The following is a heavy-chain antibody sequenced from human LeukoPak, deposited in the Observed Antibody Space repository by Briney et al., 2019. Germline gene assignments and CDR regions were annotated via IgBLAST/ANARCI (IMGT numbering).Heavy chain of an antibody. CDR1: GYTFTSYG. Sequence: PAASVKVSCKASGYTFTSYGISWVRQAPGQGLEWMGWISPYNGNTNYAPKLQGRLTMTADTSTSTAYMELRSLRSDDTAVYYCARDRQCGYWGQGTLVTVSS. J-gene: IGHJ4*02. D-gene: IGHD2-21*01. V-gene: IGHV1-18*01. CDR3: ARDRQCGY. CDR2: ISPYNGNT.